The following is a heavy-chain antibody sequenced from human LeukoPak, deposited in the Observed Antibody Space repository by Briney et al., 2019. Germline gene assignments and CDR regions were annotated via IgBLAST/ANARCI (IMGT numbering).Heavy chain of an antibody. V-gene: IGHV4-4*07. CDR1: GFTFTDYG. Sequence: GSLRLSCAASGFTFTDYGMSWIRQPAGKGLEWVGRIYTSGSTNYNPSLKSRVTMSVDTSKNQFSLKLSSVTAADTAVYYCARKDWYFDLWGRGTLVTVSS. CDR3: ARKDWYFDL. J-gene: IGHJ2*01. CDR2: IYTSGST.